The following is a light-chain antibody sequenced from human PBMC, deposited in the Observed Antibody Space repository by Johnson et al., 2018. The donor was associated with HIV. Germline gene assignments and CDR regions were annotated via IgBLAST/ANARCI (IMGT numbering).Light chain of an antibody. V-gene: IGLV1-51*02. CDR3: GTWDSSLSAEV. J-gene: IGLJ1*01. Sequence: QSVLTQPPSVSAAPGQKVTISCSGSSSNIGNNYVSWYQQLPGTAPTLLIYENNKRPSGISDRFSGSKSGTSATLSITGLQPGDEADYYCGTWDSSLSAEVFGTGTKVTVL. CDR1: SSNIGNNY. CDR2: ENN.